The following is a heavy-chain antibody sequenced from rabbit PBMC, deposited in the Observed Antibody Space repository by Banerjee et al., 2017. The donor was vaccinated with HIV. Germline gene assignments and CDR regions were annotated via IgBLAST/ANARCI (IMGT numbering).Heavy chain of an antibody. CDR2: IGAGSSGTT. CDR3: ARDLAGVIGWNFGL. CDR1: GFDFSSYYM. J-gene: IGHJ4*01. V-gene: IGHV1S45*01. D-gene: IGHD4-1*01. Sequence: QEQLKETGGGLVQPGGSLTLSCKASGFDFSSYYMSWVRQAPGKGLEWIACIGAGSSGTTYYASWAKGRFTISKTSSTTVTLQMTSLTAADTATYFCARDLAGVIGWNFGLWGQGTLVTVS.